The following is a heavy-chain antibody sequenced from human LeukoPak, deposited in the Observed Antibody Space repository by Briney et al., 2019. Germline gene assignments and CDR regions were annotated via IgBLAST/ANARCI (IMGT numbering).Heavy chain of an antibody. J-gene: IGHJ4*02. CDR1: GGSFSGYY. Sequence: SETLSLTCAVYGGSFSGYYWSWIRQPPGKGLEWIGEISHSGGTDYNPSLKSRVTISVDTSKNHFSLKLSSVTAADTAVYYCARDLVAAAGGYFDYWGQGTLVTVSS. D-gene: IGHD6-13*01. CDR3: ARDLVAAAGGYFDY. V-gene: IGHV4-34*01. CDR2: ISHSGGT.